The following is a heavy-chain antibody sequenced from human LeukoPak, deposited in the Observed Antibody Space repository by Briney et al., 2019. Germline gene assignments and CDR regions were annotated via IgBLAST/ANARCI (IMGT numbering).Heavy chain of an antibody. Sequence: GGSLKISCKVSGYTFTSHWIGWVRQTPGKGLEWMGVIYPGDSGTRYSPSFQGQVTISADKSINTAYLQWSSLKASDTAIYYCARVSTVITPFNYWGQGTLVTVSS. J-gene: IGHJ4*02. CDR2: IYPGDSGT. D-gene: IGHD4-11*01. CDR3: ARVSTVITPFNY. V-gene: IGHV5-51*01. CDR1: GYTFTSHW.